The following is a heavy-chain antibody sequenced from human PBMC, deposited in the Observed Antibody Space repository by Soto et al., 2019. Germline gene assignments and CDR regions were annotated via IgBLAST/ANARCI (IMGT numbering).Heavy chain of an antibody. Sequence: PGGSLRLSCAASGFTFSSYAMHWVRQAPGKGLEWVAVISYDGSNKYYADSVKGRFTISRDNSKNTLYLQMNSLRAEDTAVYYCASSLSGSYYWGQGTLVTVSS. CDR2: ISYDGSNK. J-gene: IGHJ4*02. V-gene: IGHV3-30-3*01. CDR1: GFTFSSYA. D-gene: IGHD1-26*01. CDR3: ASSLSGSYY.